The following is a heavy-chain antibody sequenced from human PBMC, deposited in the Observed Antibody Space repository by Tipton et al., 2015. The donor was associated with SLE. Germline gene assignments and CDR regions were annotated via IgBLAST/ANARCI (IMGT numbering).Heavy chain of an antibody. CDR1: GDSISSYY. V-gene: IGHV4-59*07. CDR2: IYFSGIT. CDR3: ASWEDYYDSSGGAFDI. D-gene: IGHD3-22*01. J-gene: IGHJ3*02. Sequence: TLSLTCTVSGDSISSYYWSWIRQPPGKGLEWIGYIYFSGITNYNPSLKSRVTISVDTSKNQFSLKLSSVTAADTAVYYCASWEDYYDSSGGAFDIWGQGTMVTVSS.